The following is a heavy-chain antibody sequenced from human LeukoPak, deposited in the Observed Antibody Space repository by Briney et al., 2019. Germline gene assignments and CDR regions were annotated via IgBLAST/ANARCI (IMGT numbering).Heavy chain of an antibody. D-gene: IGHD6-13*01. CDR3: AKARSFRKLTAAGPQYYFDY. CDR2: ISGSGGST. CDR1: GFTFSSYA. J-gene: IGHJ4*02. Sequence: SGGSLRLSCAASGFTFSSYAMSWVRQAPGKGLEWVSAISGSGGSTYYADSVKGRFTISRDNSKNTLYLQMNSLRAEDTAVYYCAKARSFRKLTAAGPQYYFDYWGQGTLVTVSS. V-gene: IGHV3-23*01.